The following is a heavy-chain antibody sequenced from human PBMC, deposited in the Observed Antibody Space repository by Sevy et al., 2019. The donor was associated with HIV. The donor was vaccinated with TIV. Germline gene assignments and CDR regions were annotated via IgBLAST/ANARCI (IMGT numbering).Heavy chain of an antibody. CDR2: ISYDGSNK. Sequence: GGSLRLSCAASGFTFSSYGMHWVRQAPGKGLEWVAVISYDGSNKYYADSVKGRFTISRDNSKNTLYLQMNSLRAEDTAGYYCAKDSSLWFLFYGMDVWGQGTTVTVSS. CDR1: GFTFSSYG. CDR3: AKDSSLWFLFYGMDV. D-gene: IGHD3-3*01. V-gene: IGHV3-30*18. J-gene: IGHJ6*02.